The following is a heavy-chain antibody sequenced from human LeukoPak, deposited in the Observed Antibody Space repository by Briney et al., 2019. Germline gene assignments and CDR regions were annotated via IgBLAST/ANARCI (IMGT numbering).Heavy chain of an antibody. V-gene: IGHV1-2*02. CDR1: GYTFTGYY. D-gene: IGHD3-10*01. CDR2: INPNSGDT. J-gene: IGHJ3*02. Sequence: ASVKVSCKASGYTFTGYYMHWVRQAPGQGLEWMGWINPNSGDTNYAQKFQGRVTMTRDTSISTAYMELSRLRSDDTAVYYCAREKLWFGEQDAFDIWGQGTMVTVSS. CDR3: AREKLWFGEQDAFDI.